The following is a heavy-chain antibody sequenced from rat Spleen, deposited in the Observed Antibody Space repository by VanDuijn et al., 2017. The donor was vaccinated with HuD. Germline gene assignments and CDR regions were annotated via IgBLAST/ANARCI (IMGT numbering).Heavy chain of an antibody. CDR1: GFTFSDYY. Sequence: EVQLVESDGGLVQPGRSLKLSCAASGFTFSDYYMTWVRQAPPKGLEWVATISYDGSSTYYRDSVKGRFTVSRDNAKSTLYLQMDSLRSEDTATYYCARRPYYDGAYYPFAYWGQGTLVTVSS. CDR3: ARRPYYDGAYYPFAY. CDR2: ISYDGSST. V-gene: IGHV5-29*01. J-gene: IGHJ3*01. D-gene: IGHD1-12*02.